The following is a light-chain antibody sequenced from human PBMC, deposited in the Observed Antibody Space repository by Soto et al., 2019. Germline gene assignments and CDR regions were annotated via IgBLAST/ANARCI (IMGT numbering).Light chain of an antibody. V-gene: IGKV1-5*03. CDR2: QAS. CDR1: ESISGY. Sequence: IQLTQSPASVSSSPGDRVTITCRASESISGYLAWYQQKPGKPPKLLIYQASSLENGVPSRFSGSGSGTEFSLTISSLQPDDFATYYCQQYSSHSTFGQGTKVDIK. J-gene: IGKJ1*01. CDR3: QQYSSHST.